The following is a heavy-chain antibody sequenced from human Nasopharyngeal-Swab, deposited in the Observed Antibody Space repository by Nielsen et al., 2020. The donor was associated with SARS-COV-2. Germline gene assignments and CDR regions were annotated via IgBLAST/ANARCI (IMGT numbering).Heavy chain of an antibody. CDR3: AREGGGGYDILTYYYYMDV. Sequence: WVRQAPGQGLEWMGGIIPIFGTANYAQKFQGRVTITADESTSTAYMELSSVTAADTAVYYCAREGGGGYDILTYYYYMDVWGKGTTVTVSS. J-gene: IGHJ6*03. CDR2: IIPIFGTA. V-gene: IGHV1-69*01. D-gene: IGHD3-9*01.